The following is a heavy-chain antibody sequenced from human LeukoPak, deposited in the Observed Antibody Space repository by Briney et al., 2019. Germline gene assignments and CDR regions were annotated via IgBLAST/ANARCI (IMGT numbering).Heavy chain of an antibody. Sequence: ASVKVSCKASGYTFTSYGISWVRQAPGQGLEWMGWISAYNGNTNYAQKLQGRVTMTTDTSTSTAYMELRSLRSDDTAVYYCARTHSSSWYQLGDYYYYGMDVWGQGTTVTVSS. D-gene: IGHD6-13*01. J-gene: IGHJ6*02. V-gene: IGHV1-18*01. CDR2: ISAYNGNT. CDR3: ARTHSSSWYQLGDYYYYGMDV. CDR1: GYTFTSYG.